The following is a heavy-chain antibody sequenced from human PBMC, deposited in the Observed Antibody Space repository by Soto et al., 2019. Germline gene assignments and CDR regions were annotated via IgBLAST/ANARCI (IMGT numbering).Heavy chain of an antibody. D-gene: IGHD3-9*01. CDR3: ARVGQSYYDILTGYHAPAY. J-gene: IGHJ4*02. Sequence: QVQLVQSGAEVKKPGSSVKVSCKASGGTFSSYTISWVRQAPGQGLEWMGRIIPILGIANYAQKFQGRVTITADKSTSTAYMELSSLRSEDTAVYYCARVGQSYYDILTGYHAPAYWGQGTLVTVSS. V-gene: IGHV1-69*02. CDR2: IIPILGIA. CDR1: GGTFSSYT.